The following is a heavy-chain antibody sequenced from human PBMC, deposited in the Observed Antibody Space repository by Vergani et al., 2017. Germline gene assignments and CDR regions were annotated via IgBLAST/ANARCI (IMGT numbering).Heavy chain of an antibody. J-gene: IGHJ3*02. CDR2: IIPIFGTA. Sequence: QVQLVQSGAEVKKPGSSVKVSCKASGGPFSSYAISWVRQAPGQGLEWMGGIIPIFGTANYAQKFQGRVTITADESTSTAYMELSSLRSEDTAVYYCARPQYVNGVWNDAFDIWGQGTMVTVSS. CDR3: ARPQYVNGVWNDAFDI. V-gene: IGHV1-69*01. D-gene: IGHD2-8*01. CDR1: GGPFSSYA.